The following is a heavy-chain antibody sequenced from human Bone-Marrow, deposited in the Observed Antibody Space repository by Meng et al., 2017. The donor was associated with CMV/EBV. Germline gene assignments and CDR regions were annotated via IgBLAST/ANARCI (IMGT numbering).Heavy chain of an antibody. CDR1: GFTFSNYE. CDR3: ARDGGPVPAAYYYYYGMDV. CDR2: IKQDGSEK. D-gene: IGHD2-2*01. V-gene: IGHV3-7*01. Sequence: GESLKISCIASGFTFSNYEMSWVRQAPGKGLEWVANIKQDGSEKYYVDSVKGRFTISRDNAKNSLYLQMNSLRAEDTAVYYCARDGGPVPAAYYYYYGMDVWGQGTTVTFSS. J-gene: IGHJ6*02.